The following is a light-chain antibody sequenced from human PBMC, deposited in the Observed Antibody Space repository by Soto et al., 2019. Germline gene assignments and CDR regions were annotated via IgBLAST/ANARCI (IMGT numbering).Light chain of an antibody. CDR1: QSVSSY. CDR2: DAS. J-gene: IGKJ1*01. V-gene: IGKV3-11*01. Sequence: EIVLTQSPATLSLSPGERATLSCRASQSVSSYLGWYQQKPGQAPRLLIYDASNRATGIPARFSGSGSGTDFSLTISSREPEDFAVYYYQQRNIWWTFGQGTKFEIK. CDR3: QQRNIWWT.